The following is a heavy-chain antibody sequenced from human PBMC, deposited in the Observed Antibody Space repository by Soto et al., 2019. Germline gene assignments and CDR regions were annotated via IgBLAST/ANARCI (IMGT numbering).Heavy chain of an antibody. CDR2: IYYNGNT. CDR3: ARGGIGSGSYYNYYYYYMDV. V-gene: IGHV4-39*07. D-gene: IGHD3-10*01. J-gene: IGHJ6*03. Sequence: SETLSLTCNVSGDSISSSNYHWGWIRQPPGKGLVWIGTIYYNGNTYYNPSLKSRVTISVDTSKNQFSLKLSSVTAADTAVYYCARGGIGSGSYYNYYYYYMDVWGKGTTVTVSS. CDR1: GDSISSSNYH.